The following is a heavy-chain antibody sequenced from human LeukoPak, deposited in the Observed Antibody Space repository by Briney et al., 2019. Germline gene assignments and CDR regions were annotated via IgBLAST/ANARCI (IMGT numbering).Heavy chain of an antibody. CDR3: ARDRGNQRGYYYYYMDV. J-gene: IGHJ6*03. CDR2: LSWNSARI. CDR1: GFNFDDYA. Sequence: PGGSLRLSCAASGFNFDDYAMHRVPQAPGQGLEWVSGLSWNSARIGHADSVKGRFTISRDSAKNSLYLQMNTLRAEDTAVYYCARDRGNQRGYYYYYMDVWGKGTTVTVSS. V-gene: IGHV3-9*01. D-gene: IGHD1-14*01.